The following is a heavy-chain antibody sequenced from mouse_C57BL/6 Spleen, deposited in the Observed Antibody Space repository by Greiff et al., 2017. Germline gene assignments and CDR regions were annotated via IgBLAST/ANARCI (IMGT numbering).Heavy chain of an antibody. V-gene: IGHV5-17*01. J-gene: IGHJ4*01. CDR3: ARPLTTVVSYYYAMDY. CDR2: ISSGSSTI. Sequence: VQLVESGGGLVKPGGSLKLSCAASGFTFSDYGMHWVRQAPEKGLEWVAYISSGSSTIYYADTVKGRFTISRDNAKNTLFLQMTSLRSEDTAMYYCARPLTTVVSYYYAMDYWGQGTSVTVSS. D-gene: IGHD1-1*01. CDR1: GFTFSDYG.